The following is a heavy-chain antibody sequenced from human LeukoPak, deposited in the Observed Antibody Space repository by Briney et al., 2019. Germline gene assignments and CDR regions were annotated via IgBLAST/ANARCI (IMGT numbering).Heavy chain of an antibody. CDR2: ISSRSSYI. CDR3: AREATIVVVPAAIDGWFDP. D-gene: IGHD2-2*01. CDR1: GFTFSSYS. J-gene: IGHJ5*02. Sequence: GGSLRLSCAASGFTFSSYSMNWVRQAPGKGLEWVSSISSRSSYIYYADSVKGRFTISRDNAKNSLYLQMNSLRAEDTAVYYCAREATIVVVPAAIDGWFDPWGQGTLVTVSS. V-gene: IGHV3-21*01.